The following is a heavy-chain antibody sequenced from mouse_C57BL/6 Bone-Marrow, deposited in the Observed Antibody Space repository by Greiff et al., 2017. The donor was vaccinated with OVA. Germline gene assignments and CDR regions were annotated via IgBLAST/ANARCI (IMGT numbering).Heavy chain of an antibody. CDR2: ISSGGSYT. CDR3: ARRTTVEEAWFAY. J-gene: IGHJ3*01. V-gene: IGHV5-6*02. Sequence: EVKLMESGGDLVKPGGSLKLSCAASGFTFSSYGMSWVRQTPDKRLEWVATISSGGSYTYYPDSVKGRFTISRDNAKNTLYLQMSSLKSEDTAMYYCARRTTVEEAWFAYWGQGTLVTVSA. CDR1: GFTFSSYG. D-gene: IGHD1-1*01.